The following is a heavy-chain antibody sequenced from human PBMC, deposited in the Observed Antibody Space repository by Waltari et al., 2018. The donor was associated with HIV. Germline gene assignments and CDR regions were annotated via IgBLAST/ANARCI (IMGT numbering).Heavy chain of an antibody. D-gene: IGHD2-8*01. Sequence: VDLLESGGRLVQPGGSLRLSCVGSGFTFPTYPMRWVRQAPGKGLEWGAGISDRGSTTFYADSVKGRFTISRDNSKNTIYLQIDSLRADDTAVYYCAKPRMEYAIRDHFFGLDVWGQGTTVTVSS. CDR2: ISDRGSTT. J-gene: IGHJ6*02. V-gene: IGHV3-23*01. CDR1: GFTFPTYP. CDR3: AKPRMEYAIRDHFFGLDV.